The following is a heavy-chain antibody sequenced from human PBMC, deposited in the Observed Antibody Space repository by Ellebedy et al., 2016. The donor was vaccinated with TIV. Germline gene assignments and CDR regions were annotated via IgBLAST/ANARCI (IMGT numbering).Heavy chain of an antibody. CDR3: ARYDGSGYALEY. J-gene: IGHJ4*02. D-gene: IGHD3-22*01. CDR1: GFTLSSYW. CDR2: IKQDGSVK. V-gene: IGHV3-7*03. Sequence: PGGSLRLSYAASGFTLSSYWLAWVRQASGKGLEWVASIKQDGSVKYYVDSVKGRFTISRDNAKNSLHLQMNSLTAEDTAVYYCARYDGSGYALEYWGQGTLVTVSS.